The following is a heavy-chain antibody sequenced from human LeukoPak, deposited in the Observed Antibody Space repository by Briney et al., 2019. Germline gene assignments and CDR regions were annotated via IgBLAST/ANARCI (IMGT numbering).Heavy chain of an antibody. J-gene: IGHJ4*02. CDR2: IGSSGTTI. CDR1: GFTFSTYE. D-gene: IGHD1-26*01. CDR3: ARAERGGGRYSYYFDY. Sequence: GGSLRLSCAASGFTFSTYEMNWVRQAPGKGLEWVSYIGSSGTTIYYADSVKGRFTISRDNAKNSLYLQMNSLRAEDTAAYYCARAERGGGRYSYYFDYWGQGTLVTVSS. V-gene: IGHV3-48*03.